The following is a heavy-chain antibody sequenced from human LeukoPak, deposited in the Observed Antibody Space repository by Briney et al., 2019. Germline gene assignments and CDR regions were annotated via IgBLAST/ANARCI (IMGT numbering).Heavy chain of an antibody. V-gene: IGHV3-11*06. CDR3: ATARGYSSSWSYYFDY. CDR2: ISSSSSYT. J-gene: IGHJ4*02. CDR1: GFTFSDYY. D-gene: IGHD6-13*01. Sequence: GGSLRLSCAASGFTFSDYYMSWLRQTPGKGLEWVSYISSSSSYTNYADSVKGRFTISRDNAKNSLYLQMNSLRAEDTAVYYCATARGYSSSWSYYFDYWGQGTLVTVSS.